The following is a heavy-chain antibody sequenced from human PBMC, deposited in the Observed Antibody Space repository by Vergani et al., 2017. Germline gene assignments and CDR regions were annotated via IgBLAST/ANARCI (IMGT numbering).Heavy chain of an antibody. CDR2: ISSSGSTI. J-gene: IGHJ2*01. D-gene: IGHD3-3*01. Sequence: EVQLLESGGGLVQPGGSLRLSCAASGFTFSGYAMSWVRQAPGKGLEWVSYISSSGSTIYYADSVKGRFTISRDNAKNALYLQMNSLRAEDTAVYYCASSAYYDFWSGYQRNWYFDLWGRGTLVTVSS. CDR1: GFTFSGYA. CDR3: ASSAYYDFWSGYQRNWYFDL. V-gene: IGHV3-48*03.